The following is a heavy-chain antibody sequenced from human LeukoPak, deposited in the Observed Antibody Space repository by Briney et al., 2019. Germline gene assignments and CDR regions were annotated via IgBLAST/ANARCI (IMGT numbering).Heavy chain of an antibody. J-gene: IGHJ3*02. Sequence: ASVKVSCKASGHTFTGYYMHWVRQAPGQGLEWMGWINPNSGGTNYAQKFQGRVTMTRDTSISTAYMELSRLRSDDTAVYYCARDVWYSYYVRMGDAFDIWGQGTMVTVSS. V-gene: IGHV1-2*02. D-gene: IGHD3-10*02. CDR1: GHTFTGYY. CDR2: INPNSGGT. CDR3: ARDVWYSYYVRMGDAFDI.